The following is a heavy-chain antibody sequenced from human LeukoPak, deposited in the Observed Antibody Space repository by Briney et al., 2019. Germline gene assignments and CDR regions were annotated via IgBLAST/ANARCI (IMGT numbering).Heavy chain of an antibody. CDR1: GYTFTNYG. CDR3: ARNQSVRLLQTSSTYFKHVFAI. CDR2: ISAYNGNT. J-gene: IGHJ3*02. Sequence: ASVTVSCKTSGYTFTNYGISWVRQAPGLGLEWMDWISAYNGNTNYAQKVQGRVTMTTDTSTSTAYMELRSLRFDDTAVYYCARNQSVRLLQTSSTYFKHVFAIWGQGSMVTVSS. V-gene: IGHV1-18*01. D-gene: IGHD6-13*01.